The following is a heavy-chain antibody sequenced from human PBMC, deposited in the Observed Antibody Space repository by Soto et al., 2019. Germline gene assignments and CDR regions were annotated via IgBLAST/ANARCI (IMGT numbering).Heavy chain of an antibody. CDR3: ARDKDEYYYDSSGYLHWFDP. CDR2: ISAYNGNT. V-gene: IGHV1-18*01. D-gene: IGHD3-22*01. J-gene: IGHJ5*02. Sequence: ASVKVSCKASGYTFTSYGISWVRQAPGQGLEWMGWISAYNGNTNYAQKLQGRVTMTTDTSTSTAYMELRSLRSDDTAVYYRARDKDEYYYDSSGYLHWFDPWGQGTLVTVSS. CDR1: GYTFTSYG.